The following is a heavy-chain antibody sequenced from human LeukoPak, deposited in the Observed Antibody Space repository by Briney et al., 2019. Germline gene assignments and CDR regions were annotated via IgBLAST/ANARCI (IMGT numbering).Heavy chain of an antibody. CDR3: ARDLVNAMVNWFDP. CDR2: IWYDGSNK. Sequence: GGSLRLSCAASGFTFRGYGMHWVRQAPGKGLEWVAVIWYDGSNKYYADSVKGRFTISRDNSKNTLYLQMNSLRAVDTAVYYCARDLVNAMVNWFDPWGQGTLVTVSS. J-gene: IGHJ5*02. CDR1: GFTFRGYG. V-gene: IGHV3-33*08. D-gene: IGHD4/OR15-4a*01.